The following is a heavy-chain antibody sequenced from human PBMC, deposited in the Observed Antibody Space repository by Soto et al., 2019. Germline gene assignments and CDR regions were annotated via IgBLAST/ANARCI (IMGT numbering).Heavy chain of an antibody. CDR3: AKASSRSFGY. Sequence: GGSLRLSCAASGFTFSSYAMSWVRQAPGKGLEWVSAISGSGGSTYYADSVKGRFTITRENSKKTLYLQMNSMSAEDTAVYSSAKASSRSFGYWGQGTLVTVSS. J-gene: IGHJ4*02. V-gene: IGHV3-23*01. CDR2: ISGSGGST. CDR1: GFTFSSYA. D-gene: IGHD2-2*01.